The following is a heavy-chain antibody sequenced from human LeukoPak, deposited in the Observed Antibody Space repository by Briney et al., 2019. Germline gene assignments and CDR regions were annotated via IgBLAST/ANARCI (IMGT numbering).Heavy chain of an antibody. CDR3: ARSPCSSNWYYLDY. J-gene: IGHJ4*02. CDR1: GGSFSGYY. CDR2: INHSGST. Sequence: SETLSLTCAVYGGSFSGYYWSWIRQPPGKGLEWIGEINHSGSTNYNPSLKSRVTISVDTSKNQFSLKLSSVTAADTAVYYCARSPCSSNWYYLDYWGQGTLVTVSS. V-gene: IGHV4-34*01. D-gene: IGHD6-13*01.